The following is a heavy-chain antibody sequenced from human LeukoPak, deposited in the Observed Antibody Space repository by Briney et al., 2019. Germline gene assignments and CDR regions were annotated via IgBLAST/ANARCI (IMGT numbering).Heavy chain of an antibody. J-gene: IGHJ4*02. Sequence: PSETLSLTCTVSGGSISSGSYYWSWIRQPAGKGLEWIGRIYTSGSTNYNPSLRSRVTISVDTSKNQFSLKLSSVTAADTAVYYCARGRRYSSFRSAGYFDYWGQGTLVTVSS. D-gene: IGHD6-13*01. V-gene: IGHV4-61*02. CDR2: IYTSGST. CDR1: GGSISSGSYY. CDR3: ARGRRYSSFRSAGYFDY.